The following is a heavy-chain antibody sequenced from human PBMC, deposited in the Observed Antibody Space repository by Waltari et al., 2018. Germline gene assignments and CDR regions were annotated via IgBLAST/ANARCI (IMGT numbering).Heavy chain of an antibody. CDR3: ARHPSRLTGDLGYFDY. Sequence: QLQLQESGPGLVKPSETLSLTCTVSGGSISSSSYYWGWIRQPPGKGLEWIGSIYYSGSTYYNPSLKSRVTISVDTSKNQFSLKLSSVTAADTAVYYCARHPSRLTGDLGYFDYWGQGTLVTVSS. CDR1: GGSISSSSYY. D-gene: IGHD7-27*01. CDR2: IYYSGST. J-gene: IGHJ4*02. V-gene: IGHV4-39*07.